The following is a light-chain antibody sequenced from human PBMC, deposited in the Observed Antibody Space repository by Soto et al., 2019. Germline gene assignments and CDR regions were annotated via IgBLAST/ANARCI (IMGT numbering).Light chain of an antibody. CDR1: QSLLHSNGYNY. CDR2: LGS. Sequence: DIVMTQSPLSLPVTPGEPASISCRSSQSLLHSNGYNYLDWYLQKPGQSPQLLIYLGSNRASGVPDGFSGSGSGTDFTLKISRVEAEDVGVYYCMQALDTPCTFGPGTKVDIK. J-gene: IGKJ3*01. CDR3: MQALDTPCT. V-gene: IGKV2-28*01.